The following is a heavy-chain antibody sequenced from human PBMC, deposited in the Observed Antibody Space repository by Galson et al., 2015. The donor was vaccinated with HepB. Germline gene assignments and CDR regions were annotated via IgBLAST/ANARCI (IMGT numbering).Heavy chain of an antibody. CDR3: ARILRQTGHDNSFDLDV. CDR2: IIPIIGIT. V-gene: IGHV1-69*02. J-gene: IGHJ6*02. CDR1: GGTFGSNT. Sequence: SVKVSCKAFGGTFGSNTISWVRQAPGQGLECVGRIIPIIGITSYAQKFQGRVTITADRSTSTAYMEMTGLKSEDTALYYCARILRQTGHDNSFDLDVWGPGTTVTVSS. D-gene: IGHD1-1*01.